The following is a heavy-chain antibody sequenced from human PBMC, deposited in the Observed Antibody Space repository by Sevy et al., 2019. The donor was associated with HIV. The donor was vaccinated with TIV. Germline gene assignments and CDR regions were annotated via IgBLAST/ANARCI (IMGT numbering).Heavy chain of an antibody. CDR3: TRHDRYYYDSSGYSDDAFDI. Sequence: GGSLRLSCAASGFTFSGSAMHWVRQASGKGLEWVGRIRSKANSYATAYAASVKGRFTISRDDSKNTAYLQMNSLKTEDTAVYYCTRHDRYYYDSSGYSDDAFDIWGQRTMVTVSS. V-gene: IGHV3-73*01. CDR2: IRSKANSYAT. CDR1: GFTFSGSA. D-gene: IGHD3-22*01. J-gene: IGHJ3*02.